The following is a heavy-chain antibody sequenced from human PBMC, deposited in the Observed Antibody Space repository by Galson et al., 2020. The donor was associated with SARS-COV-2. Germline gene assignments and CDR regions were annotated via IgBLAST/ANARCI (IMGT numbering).Heavy chain of an antibody. V-gene: IGHV3-21*01. CDR1: GFPFSTYS. CDR3: VSDEGIGGYNCGRLYYGMDV. CDR2: ISTSSSYT. D-gene: IGHD5-18*01. Sequence: NSWGSLRLSCAASGFPFSTYSINWVRLAPGKGLEWVSSISTSSSYTYYEDSVKGRFSISRDNPRNSLYLQMNSLRAEDTAVYYCVSDEGIGGYNCGRLYYGMDVWGQGTTVTVSS. J-gene: IGHJ6*01.